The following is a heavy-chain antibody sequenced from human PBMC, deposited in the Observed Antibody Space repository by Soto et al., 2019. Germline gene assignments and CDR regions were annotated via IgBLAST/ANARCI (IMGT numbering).Heavy chain of an antibody. CDR1: GGSISSSSCY. CDR2: IYYSGST. D-gene: IGHD6-13*01. CDR3: ARRGQLAHYRPSIMYSSKVNNWFDP. Sequence: SETLSLTCTVSGGSISSSSCYWGWIRQPPGKGLEWIGSIYYSGSTYYNPSLKSRVTISVDTSKNQFSLKLSSVTAADTAVYYCARRGQLAHYRPSIMYSSKVNNWFDPWGQGTLVTVSA. V-gene: IGHV4-39*01. J-gene: IGHJ5*02.